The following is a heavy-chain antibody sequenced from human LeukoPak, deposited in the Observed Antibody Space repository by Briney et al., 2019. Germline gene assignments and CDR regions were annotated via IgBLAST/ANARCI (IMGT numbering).Heavy chain of an antibody. J-gene: IGHJ4*02. CDR2: INPKSGGT. Sequence: GASVKVSCKASGYTFTGYYMHWVRLAPGQGLEWMGWINPKSGGTHYAQKFQGRVSMTRDTSINTVYLELSSLRSNDTAVYYCARTREGVWGSYSPWGQGTLVTVSS. CDR1: GYTFTGYY. V-gene: IGHV1-2*02. CDR3: ARTREGVWGSYSP. D-gene: IGHD3-16*01.